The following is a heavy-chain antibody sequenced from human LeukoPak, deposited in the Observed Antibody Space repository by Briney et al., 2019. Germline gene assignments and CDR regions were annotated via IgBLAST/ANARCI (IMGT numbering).Heavy chain of an antibody. D-gene: IGHD3-22*01. CDR2: INNNGVST. CDR3: AKDTLYYYDSAFDY. Sequence: GGSLRLSCAASGFTFSSYGMHWVRQAPGKGLEWVSGINNNGVSTFYADSVKGRFTISRDNSKNTLYLQMNSLRAEDTAVYYCAKDTLYYYDSAFDYWGQGTLVTVSS. J-gene: IGHJ4*02. V-gene: IGHV3-23*01. CDR1: GFTFSSYG.